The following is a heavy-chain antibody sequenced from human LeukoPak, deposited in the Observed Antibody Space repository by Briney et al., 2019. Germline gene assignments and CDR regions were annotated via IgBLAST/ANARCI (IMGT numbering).Heavy chain of an antibody. Sequence: GGSLRLSCAASGFTFSSYSMNWVRQAPGKGLEWVSYISSSSSTIYYADSVKGRFTISRDNSKNTLYLQMNSLRAEDTAVYYCAKSTRYSSSWAFDYWGQGTLVTVSS. CDR2: ISSSSSTI. V-gene: IGHV3-48*01. CDR1: GFTFSSYS. CDR3: AKSTRYSSSWAFDY. J-gene: IGHJ4*02. D-gene: IGHD6-13*01.